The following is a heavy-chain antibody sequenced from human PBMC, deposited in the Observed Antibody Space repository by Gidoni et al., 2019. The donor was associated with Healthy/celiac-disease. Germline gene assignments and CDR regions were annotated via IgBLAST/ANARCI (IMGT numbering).Heavy chain of an antibody. CDR2: ISSSSSYI. D-gene: IGHD1-26*01. V-gene: IGHV3-21*01. Sequence: EVQLVESGGGLVKPGGSLRLSCAASGFTFSSYSMSWVRQAPGKGLEWVSSISSSSSYIYYADSVKGRFTISRDNAKNSLYLQMNSLRAEDTAVYYCAREVVGATMGFDYWGQGTLVTVSS. J-gene: IGHJ4*02. CDR3: AREVVGATMGFDY. CDR1: GFTFSSYS.